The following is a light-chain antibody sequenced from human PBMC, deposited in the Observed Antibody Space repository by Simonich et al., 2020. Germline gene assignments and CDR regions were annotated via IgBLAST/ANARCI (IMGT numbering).Light chain of an antibody. Sequence: DIVMTQSPDSLAVSLGERATINCKSSQSVLYSSNNKNYLAWYQQKPGKPPKLLIYWSSTRESGVPDRFSGSGSGTGFTLTISSLQAEDVAVYYCQQYYSTPWTFGQGTKVEIK. CDR1: QSVLYSSNNKNY. J-gene: IGKJ1*01. CDR2: WSS. V-gene: IGKV4-1*01. CDR3: QQYYSTPWT.